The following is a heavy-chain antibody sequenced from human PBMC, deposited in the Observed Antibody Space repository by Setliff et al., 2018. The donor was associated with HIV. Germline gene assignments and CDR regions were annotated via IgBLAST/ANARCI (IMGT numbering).Heavy chain of an antibody. V-gene: IGHV4-4*09. Sequence: PSETLSLTCTVSGGSISSYYWSWIRQPPVKGLEWIGYIYTSGSTNYNPSLKSRVTISVDTSKNQFSLKLSSVTAADTAVYYCARGLSFYDPGGFDYWGQGTLVTVSS. CDR1: GGSISSYY. CDR2: IYTSGST. D-gene: IGHD3-22*01. CDR3: ARGLSFYDPGGFDY. J-gene: IGHJ4*02.